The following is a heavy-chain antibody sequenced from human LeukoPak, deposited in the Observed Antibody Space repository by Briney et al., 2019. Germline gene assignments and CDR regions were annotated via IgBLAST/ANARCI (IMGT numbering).Heavy chain of an antibody. Sequence: ASVKVSCKGSGYNFNVFYIHWVRQAPGQGLEWMGWMDPESGDTIYAPKFQGRVSMTRDTSITTAYTELISLTFDDSAMYYCATRGGLTPNTLAMWGHGTMVTVSS. CDR3: ATRGGLTPNTLAM. CDR2: MDPESGDT. J-gene: IGHJ3*01. CDR1: GYNFNVFY. V-gene: IGHV1-2*02. D-gene: IGHD2-15*01.